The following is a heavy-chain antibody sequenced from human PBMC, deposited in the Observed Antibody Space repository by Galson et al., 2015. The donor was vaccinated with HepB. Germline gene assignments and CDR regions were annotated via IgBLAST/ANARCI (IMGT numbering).Heavy chain of an antibody. CDR3: ARDRGYTFGYGEFDY. CDR1: GFTFSSYS. CDR2: ISSSSTI. Sequence: SLRLSCAASGFTFSSYSMNWVRQAPGKGLEWISYISSSSTIYYADSVKGRFTISRDSAKNSLYLQMNSLRATDTAVYYCARDRGYTFGYGEFDYWGQGTLVTVSS. V-gene: IGHV3-48*01. D-gene: IGHD4-17*01. J-gene: IGHJ4*02.